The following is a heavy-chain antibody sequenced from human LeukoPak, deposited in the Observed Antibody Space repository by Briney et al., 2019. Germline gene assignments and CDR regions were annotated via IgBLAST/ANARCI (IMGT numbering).Heavy chain of an antibody. CDR2: IYYSGST. V-gene: IGHV4-31*03. J-gene: IGHJ4*02. CDR3: ARDLWGSGGSCFDY. D-gene: IGHD2-15*01. Sequence: PSQTLSLTCTVSGGSISTGGYYWSWIRQHPGKGLEWIGYIYYSGSTYYNPSLKSRVTISVDTSKNQFSLKLSSVTAADTAVYYCARDLWGSGGSCFDYWGQGTLVTVSS. CDR1: GGSISTGGYY.